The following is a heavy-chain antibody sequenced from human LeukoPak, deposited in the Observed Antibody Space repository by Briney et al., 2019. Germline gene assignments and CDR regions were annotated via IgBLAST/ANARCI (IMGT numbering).Heavy chain of an antibody. D-gene: IGHD6-13*01. Sequence: QSGGSLRLSCAASGFTFSSYWMSWVRQAPGKGLEWVANIKQDGSEKYYVDSVKGRFTISRDNAKNSLYLQMNSLRAEDTAVYYCARVSSLYYYYMDVWGKGTTVTISS. CDR3: ARVSSLYYYYMDV. CDR2: IKQDGSEK. CDR1: GFTFSSYW. J-gene: IGHJ6*03. V-gene: IGHV3-7*01.